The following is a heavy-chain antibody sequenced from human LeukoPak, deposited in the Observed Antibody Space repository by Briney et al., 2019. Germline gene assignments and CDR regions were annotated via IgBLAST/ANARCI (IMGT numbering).Heavy chain of an antibody. CDR3: ARDAPDGYSYGYHYYYYMDV. J-gene: IGHJ6*03. CDR1: GFTFNSYS. V-gene: IGHV3-21*01. Sequence: GGSLRLSCAASGFTFNSYSMNWVRQAPGKGLEWVSSISGSNSYIYYADSMKGRFTISRDNAKNSLYLQMNSLRAEDTAVYYCARDAPDGYSYGYHYYYYMDVWGKGTTVTVSS. CDR2: ISGSNSYI. D-gene: IGHD5-18*01.